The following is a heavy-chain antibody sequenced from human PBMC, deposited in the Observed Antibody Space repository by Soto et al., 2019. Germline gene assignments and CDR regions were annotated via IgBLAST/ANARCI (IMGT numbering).Heavy chain of an antibody. J-gene: IGHJ3*02. V-gene: IGHV3-30-3*01. CDR3: ARRAEYYDSSGLDPPDDAFDI. D-gene: IGHD3-22*01. Sequence: SLRLSCAASGFTFSIYAMHLVLDAPGNGLEWVAVISYDGSNKYYADSVKGRFTISRDNSKNTLYPQMNSLRAEDTAVYYCARRAEYYDSSGLDPPDDAFDIWGQGTMVTVSS. CDR2: ISYDGSNK. CDR1: GFTFSIYA.